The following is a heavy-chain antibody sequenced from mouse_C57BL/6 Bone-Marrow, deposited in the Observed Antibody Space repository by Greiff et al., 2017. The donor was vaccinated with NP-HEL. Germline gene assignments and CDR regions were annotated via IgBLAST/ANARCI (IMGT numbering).Heavy chain of an antibody. D-gene: IGHD1-1*01. J-gene: IGHJ4*01. V-gene: IGHV1-52*01. CDR3: ARGGYGSGSAMDY. CDR2: IDPSDSET. CDR1: GYTFTSYW. Sequence: QVQLQQPGAELVRPGSSVKLSCKASGYTFTSYWMHWVKQRPIQGLEWIGNIDPSDSETHYNQKFKDKATLTVDKSSSTAYMQLSSLTSEDSAVYYCARGGYGSGSAMDYWGQGTSVTVSS.